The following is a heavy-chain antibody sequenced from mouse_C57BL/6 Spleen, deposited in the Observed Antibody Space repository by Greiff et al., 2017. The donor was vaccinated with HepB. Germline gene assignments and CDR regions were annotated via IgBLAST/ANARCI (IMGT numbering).Heavy chain of an antibody. D-gene: IGHD1-1*02. CDR3: AREGSTYAMDY. CDR1: GYTFTSYW. CDR2: IYPGSGST. V-gene: IGHV1-55*01. J-gene: IGHJ4*01. Sequence: QVQLQQPGAELVKPGASVKMSCKASGYTFTSYWITWVKQRPGQGLEWIGDIYPGSGSTNYNEKFKSKATLTVDTSSSTAYMQLSSLTSEDTAVYYCAREGSTYAMDYWGKGTSVTVSS.